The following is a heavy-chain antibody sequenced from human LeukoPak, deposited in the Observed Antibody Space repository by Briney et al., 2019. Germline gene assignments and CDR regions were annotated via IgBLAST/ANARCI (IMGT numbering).Heavy chain of an antibody. V-gene: IGHV5-51*01. D-gene: IGHD3-10*01. J-gene: IGHJ4*02. CDR3: ARLRGSGTYYKSLDY. Sequence: GESLKISCKASGYRFTSYWIGWVRQMPGKGLEWMGMIYPGDSEVRYGPAFQGQVTISADKSISTAYLQWSSLKASDTAMYYCARLRGSGTYYKSLDYWGQGTLVTVSS. CDR1: GYRFTSYW. CDR2: IYPGDSEV.